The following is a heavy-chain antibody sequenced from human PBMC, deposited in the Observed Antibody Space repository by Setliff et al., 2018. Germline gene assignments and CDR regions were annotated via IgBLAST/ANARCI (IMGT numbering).Heavy chain of an antibody. CDR3: ARLSPYNTGPPFDY. CDR1: GDSIFDNY. CDR2: ISYTGST. J-gene: IGHJ4*02. D-gene: IGHD2-8*02. V-gene: IGHV4-59*08. Sequence: KTSETLSLTCSVSGDSIFDNYWSWIRQSPGRGLECIAYISYTGSTNYNPSLKSRVTISLDTSKNHFSLNLRSVTAADTAVYYCARLSPYNTGPPFDYWGQGTLVTVSS.